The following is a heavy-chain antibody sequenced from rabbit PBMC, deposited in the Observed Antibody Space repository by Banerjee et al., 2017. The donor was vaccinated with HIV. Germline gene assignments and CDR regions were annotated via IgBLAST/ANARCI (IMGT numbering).Heavy chain of an antibody. CDR3: ARSYTGYGVYGAGDL. CDR1: GFSFSTSYY. D-gene: IGHD7-1*01. V-gene: IGHV1S40*01. Sequence: QSLEESGGDLVKPGASLTLTCTASGFSFSTSYYMCWVRQAPGKGLEWIACIYAGSGGTTYYASWAKGRFTISKTSSTTVTLQMTSLTAADTATYFCARSYTGYGVYGAGDLWGPGTLVTVS. CDR2: IYAGSGGTT. J-gene: IGHJ4*01.